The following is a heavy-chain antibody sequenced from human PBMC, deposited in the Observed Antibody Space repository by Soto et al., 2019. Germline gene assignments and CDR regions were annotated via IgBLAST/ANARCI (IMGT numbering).Heavy chain of an antibody. CDR1: GFIFSSLA. CDR3: ARDARYGSIWYKLYVMDV. Sequence: PVGSLRLSCEVSGFIFSSLAMTWGRQVTGKGLEWVSSITPSGNETYYADSVKGRFTISRDNSKNTLYLQMNSLRAEDTAVYYCARDARYGSIWYKLYVMDVLVQGTTDTGS. V-gene: IGHV3-23*01. CDR2: ITPSGNET. D-gene: IGHD6-13*01. J-gene: IGHJ6*01.